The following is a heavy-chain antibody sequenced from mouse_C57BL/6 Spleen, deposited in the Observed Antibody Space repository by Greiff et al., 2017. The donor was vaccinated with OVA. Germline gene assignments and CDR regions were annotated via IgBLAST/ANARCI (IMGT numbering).Heavy chain of an antibody. J-gene: IGHJ3*01. V-gene: IGHV1-18*01. CDR1: GYTFTDYN. Sequence: VHVKQSGPELVKPGASVKIPCKASGYTFTDYNMDWVKQSHGKSLEWIGDINPNNGGTIYNQKFKGKATLTVDKSSSTAYMELRSLTSEDTAVYYCARSDGFAYWGQGTLVTVSA. D-gene: IGHD2-3*01. CDR3: ARSDGFAY. CDR2: INPNNGGT.